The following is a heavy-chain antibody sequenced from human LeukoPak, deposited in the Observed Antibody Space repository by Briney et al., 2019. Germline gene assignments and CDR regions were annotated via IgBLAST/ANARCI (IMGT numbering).Heavy chain of an antibody. J-gene: IGHJ4*02. D-gene: IGHD3-16*01. CDR2: VYSGGNT. V-gene: IGHV3-66*01. CDR3: AREPPGGGFDY. CDR1: GFTVSSDY. Sequence: RGSLRLSCTASGFTVSSDYMSWVRQAPGKGLEWVSVVYSGGNTYYADSVKGRLTISRDNSKNTLYLQMNSLRAEDTAVYYCAREPPGGGFDYWGQGTLVPVSS.